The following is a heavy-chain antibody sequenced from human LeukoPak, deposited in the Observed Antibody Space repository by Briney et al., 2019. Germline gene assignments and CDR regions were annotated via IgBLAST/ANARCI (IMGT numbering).Heavy chain of an antibody. D-gene: IGHD5-12*01. CDR1: GFTFSSYG. J-gene: IGHJ4*02. V-gene: IGHV3-30*18. CDR2: ISYDGSNK. Sequence: GGSLRLPCAASGFTFSSYGMHWVRQAPGKGLEWVAVISYDGSNKYYADSVKGRFTISRDNSKNTLYLQMNSLRAEDTAVYYCAKDENSGYGYWGQGTLVTVSS. CDR3: AKDENSGYGY.